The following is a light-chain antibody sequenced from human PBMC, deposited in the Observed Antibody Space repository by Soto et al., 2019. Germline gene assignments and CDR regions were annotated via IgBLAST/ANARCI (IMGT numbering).Light chain of an antibody. CDR3: QQYNNWPPART. Sequence: EIVMTQSPATLSVSPGERATLSCRASQSVSSNLAWYQQKPGQAPRLLIYGASTRATGIPARFSGSGSGTEFNLTISSLQSEDFAIYFCQQYNNWPPARTFGQGTKVEIK. CDR1: QSVSSN. V-gene: IGKV3-15*01. CDR2: GAS. J-gene: IGKJ1*01.